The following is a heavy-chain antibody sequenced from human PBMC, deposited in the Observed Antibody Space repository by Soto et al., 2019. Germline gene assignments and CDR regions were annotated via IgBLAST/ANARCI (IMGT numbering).Heavy chain of an antibody. CDR2: INAGNGNT. CDR3: VRVGESGWELVAPFDY. V-gene: IGHV1-3*01. Sequence: GASVKVSCKASGYTFTSYAMHWVRQAPGQRLEWMGWINAGNGNTKYSQKFQGRVTITRDTSASTAYMELSSLRSEDTAVYYCVRVGESGWELVAPFDYWGQGTLVTISS. D-gene: IGHD1-26*01. CDR1: GYTFTSYA. J-gene: IGHJ4*02.